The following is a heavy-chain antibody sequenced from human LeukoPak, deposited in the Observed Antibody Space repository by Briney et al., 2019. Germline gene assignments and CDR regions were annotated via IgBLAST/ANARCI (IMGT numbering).Heavy chain of an antibody. D-gene: IGHD6-6*01. V-gene: IGHV5-51*01. CDR2: IYPGDSDT. CDR1: GYSFTSYW. CDR3: ARLAVSSSSKRPFDY. J-gene: IGHJ4*02. Sequence: GESLKISCKGSGYSFTSYWIGWVRQMPGKGLEWMGIIYPGDSDTRYSPSFQGQATISADKSISTAYLQWSSLKASDTAMYYCARLAVSSSSKRPFDYWGQGTLVTVSS.